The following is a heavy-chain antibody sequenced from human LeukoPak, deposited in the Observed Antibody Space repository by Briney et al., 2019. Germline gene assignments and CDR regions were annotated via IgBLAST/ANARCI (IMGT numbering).Heavy chain of an antibody. J-gene: IGHJ3*02. D-gene: IGHD2-2*01. CDR1: GFTFSNYG. CDR2: ISYDGSNK. Sequence: GESLRLSCAASGFTFSNYGMSWVRQAPGKGLEWVAVISYDGSNKYYADSVKGRFTISRDNSKNTLYLQMNSLRAEDTAVYYCARDSRAMKTFDIWGQGTMVTVSS. CDR3: ARDSRAMKTFDI. V-gene: IGHV3-30*03.